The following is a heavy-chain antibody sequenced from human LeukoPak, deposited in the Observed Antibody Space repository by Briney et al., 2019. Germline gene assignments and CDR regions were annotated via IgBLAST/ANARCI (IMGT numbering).Heavy chain of an antibody. D-gene: IGHD3-10*01. J-gene: IGHJ4*02. CDR3: ARGETRAYYGSGSYTH. CDR2: MNPNSGNT. CDR1: GYTFTSYD. V-gene: IGHV1-8*01. Sequence: ASVKVSCKASGYTFTSYDINWVRQATGQGLEWMGWMNPNSGNTGYAQKFQGRGTMTRNTSISTAYMELSSLRSEDTAVYYCARGETRAYYGSGSYTHWGQGTLVTVSS.